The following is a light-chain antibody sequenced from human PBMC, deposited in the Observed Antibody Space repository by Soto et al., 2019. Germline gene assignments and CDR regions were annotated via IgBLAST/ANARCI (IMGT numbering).Light chain of an antibody. J-gene: IGKJ1*01. CDR3: QYYGTSPQT. V-gene: IGKV3-20*01. CDR2: GAS. CDR1: QSVSSSA. Sequence: EIVLTQSPGTLSLSPGERATLSCRASQSVSSSALAWYQQKPGQAPRRLIYGASSRATGIPDRFSGSGSGTDFTLTISRLEPEDFAVYYCQYYGTSPQTFGQGTKVEI.